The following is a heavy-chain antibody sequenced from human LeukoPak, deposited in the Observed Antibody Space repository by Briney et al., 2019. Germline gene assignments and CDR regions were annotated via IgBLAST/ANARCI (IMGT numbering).Heavy chain of an antibody. Sequence: GGSLRLSCAASGFTFSTYAMSWVRQAPGKGLEWVSAISGSGASTYYADSVKGRFTISRGNSKNTLYLQMNSLRADDTAVYYCAKIPITMVRIYFFDYWGQGTLVTVSS. CDR3: AKIPITMVRIYFFDY. J-gene: IGHJ4*02. D-gene: IGHD3-10*01. V-gene: IGHV3-23*01. CDR2: ISGSGAST. CDR1: GFTFSTYA.